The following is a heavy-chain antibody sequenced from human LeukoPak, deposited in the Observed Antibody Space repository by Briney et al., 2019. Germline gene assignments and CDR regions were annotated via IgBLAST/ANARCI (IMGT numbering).Heavy chain of an antibody. CDR1: GLTLGPYW. J-gene: IGHJ4*02. D-gene: IGHD1-14*01. Sequence: GGSLRLSCAASGLTLGPYWMHWVRQAPGKGLVWVSHISTDGTATTYADSVKGRFTISRDNAKSTLYLQMNSLRAEDTAVYYCVRDSNLSFDYWGQGSLVTVSS. CDR3: VRDSNLSFDY. CDR2: ISTDGTAT. V-gene: IGHV3-74*01.